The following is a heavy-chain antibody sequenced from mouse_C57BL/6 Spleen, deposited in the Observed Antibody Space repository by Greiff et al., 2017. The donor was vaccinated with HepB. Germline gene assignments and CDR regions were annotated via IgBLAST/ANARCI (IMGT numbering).Heavy chain of an antibody. CDR2: INIGNGYT. V-gene: IGHV1-58*01. CDR3: ARYYGSRVWYFDV. J-gene: IGHJ1*03. D-gene: IGHD1-1*01. CDR1: GYTFTSYG. Sequence: VQLQQSGAELVRPGSSVKMSCKTSGYTFTSYGINWVKQRPGQGLEWIGYINIGNGYTEYNEKFKGKATLTSDTSSSTAYMQLSSLTSEDSAIYFCARYYGSRVWYFDVWGTGTTVTVTS.